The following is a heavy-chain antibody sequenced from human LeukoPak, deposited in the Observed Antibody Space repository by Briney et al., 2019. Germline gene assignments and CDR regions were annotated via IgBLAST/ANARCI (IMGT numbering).Heavy chain of an antibody. CDR1: GDSISGYY. Sequence: SETLSLTCTVSGDSISGYYWFWIRQPAGKGLEWIGRIYTSGSTTYNPSLKSRVTLSVDTTKNQFFLKLNFVTAADTAVYYCAREMWSAAATTYDWFDPWGQGTLVTVSS. V-gene: IGHV4-4*07. J-gene: IGHJ5*02. D-gene: IGHD6-13*01. CDR3: AREMWSAAATTYDWFDP. CDR2: IYTSGST.